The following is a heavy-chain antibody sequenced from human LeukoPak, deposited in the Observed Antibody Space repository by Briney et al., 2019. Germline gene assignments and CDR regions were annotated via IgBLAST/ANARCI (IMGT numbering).Heavy chain of an antibody. CDR1: GFTFSSFD. V-gene: IGHV3-13*01. D-gene: IGHD1-1*01. CDR2: IGTASDT. J-gene: IGHJ6*03. CDR3: ARGPPRGKYYYMDV. Sequence: GGSLRLSCAASGFTFSSFDMHWVRQPTGQGLEWVSTIGTASDTYYPGSVEGRFTLSRDNAKNSLYLQMNSLTAGDTAVYYCARGPPRGKYYYMDVWGKGTTVIVSS.